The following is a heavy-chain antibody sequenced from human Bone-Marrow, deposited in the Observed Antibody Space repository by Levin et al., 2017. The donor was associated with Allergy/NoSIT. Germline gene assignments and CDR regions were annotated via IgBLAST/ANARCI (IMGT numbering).Heavy chain of an antibody. CDR2: LYADASA. V-gene: IGHV3-66*02. CDR3: ARWNYQNYYFDS. J-gene: IGHJ4*02. CDR1: AFTVSSNY. D-gene: IGHD1-7*01. Sequence: QTGGSLRLSCEASAFTVSSNYMSWVRQAPGKGLEWVSILYADASAYYTDSVKGRFTISRDDSKNTLFLQMNSLRAEDTAVYYCARWNYQNYYFDSWGQGTLVTVSS.